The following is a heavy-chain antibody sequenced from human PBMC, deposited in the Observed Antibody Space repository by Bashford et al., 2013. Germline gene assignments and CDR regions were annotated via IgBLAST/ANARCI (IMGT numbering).Heavy chain of an antibody. CDR2: ISSRGDYI. V-gene: IGHV3-21*04. CDR1: GFTFKSHN. CDR3: VRGATGTTYDY. J-gene: IGHJ4*02. D-gene: IGHD1-7*01. Sequence: GSLRLSCEASGFTFKSHNMNWVRQAPGKGLEWVSSISSRGDYIYYADSVKGRFTISRDNAKSSLYLQMNSLRVEDTALYHCVRGATGTTYDYWGQGTLVTVSS.